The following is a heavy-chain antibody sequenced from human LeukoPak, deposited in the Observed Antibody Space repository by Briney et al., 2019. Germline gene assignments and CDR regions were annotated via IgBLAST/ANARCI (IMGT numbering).Heavy chain of an antibody. D-gene: IGHD2-8*01. CDR1: GFTLSKHS. Sequence: GGSLRLSCAASGFTLSKHSMYWVRQAPGKGLEWVSSLSDTGDSRHYADSVKGRFTISRDSARSALYLQMNSLKAEDTAVYYCAKGDCASGSCYFDDWGQGSQVTVSS. CDR3: AKGDCASGSCYFDD. J-gene: IGHJ4*02. CDR2: LSDTGDSR. V-gene: IGHV3-23*01.